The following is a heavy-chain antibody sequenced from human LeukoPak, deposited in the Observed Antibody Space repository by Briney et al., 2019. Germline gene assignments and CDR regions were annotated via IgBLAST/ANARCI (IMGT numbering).Heavy chain of an antibody. CDR2: INPSGGST. D-gene: IGHD6-19*01. J-gene: IGHJ5*02. V-gene: IGHV1-46*01. CDR3: ARDQERSGWYGWFDP. CDR1: GYTFTSYY. Sequence: ASVKVSCKASGYTFTSYYMHWVRQAPGQGLEWMGIINPSGGSTSYAQKFQGRVTMTRDTSTSTVYMELSSLRSEDTAVYYCARDQERSGWYGWFDPWGRGTLVTVSS.